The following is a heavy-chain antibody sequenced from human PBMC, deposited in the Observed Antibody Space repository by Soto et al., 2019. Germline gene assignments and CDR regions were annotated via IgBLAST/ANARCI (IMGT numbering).Heavy chain of an antibody. D-gene: IGHD1-26*01. J-gene: IGHJ1*01. CDR3: LKEDLGRGADN. Sequence: EVQLLESGGGLVQPGGSLRLSCAASGFTFSNYGMSWVRQTPGKGLEWVSTIRGGGGNTYYPESVKGRFTISRNNAKDSVYLPSNNLPSEGTAIQDCLKEDLGRGADNWAQG. CDR2: IRGGGGNT. CDR1: GFTFSNYG. V-gene: IGHV3-23*01.